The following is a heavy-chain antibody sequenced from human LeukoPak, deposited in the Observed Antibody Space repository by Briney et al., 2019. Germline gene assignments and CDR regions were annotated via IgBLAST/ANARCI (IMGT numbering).Heavy chain of an antibody. CDR2: CFYSGTT. CDR3: ARERMVYGIRGEFGY. D-gene: IGHD2-8*01. Sequence: PSETVSLTCTVYGRFISTSSYYWGWVRQPPGKGLEWIGSCFYSGTTYSKPSLKSRVTISVDTTKTQYSLKLSSLTAADTAVYYCARERMVYGIRGEFGYWGPGTLVT. V-gene: IGHV4-39*07. CDR1: GRFISTSSYY. J-gene: IGHJ4*02.